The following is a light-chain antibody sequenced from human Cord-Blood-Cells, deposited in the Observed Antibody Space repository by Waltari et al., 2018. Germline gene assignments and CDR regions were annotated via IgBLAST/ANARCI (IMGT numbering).Light chain of an antibody. CDR1: QRISSW. V-gene: IGKV1-5*03. Sequence: DIQMTQSPSTPSASVGVRVPITCRASQRISSWLAWYLRKPGKAPKLLIYKASSLESGVPSRFSGSGSGTEFTLTISSLQPDDCATYYCQQYNSYWTFSQGTKVEIK. CDR2: KAS. CDR3: QQYNSYWT. J-gene: IGKJ1*01.